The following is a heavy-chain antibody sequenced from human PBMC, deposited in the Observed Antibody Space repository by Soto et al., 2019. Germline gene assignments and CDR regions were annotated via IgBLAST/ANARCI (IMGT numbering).Heavy chain of an antibody. CDR1: GYTFTSYY. J-gene: IGHJ5*02. CDR3: ARALYYYGSGSTSAWFDP. D-gene: IGHD3-10*01. CDR2: INPSGGST. Sequence: ASVKVSCKASGYTFTSYYMHWVRQAPGQGLEWMGIINPSGGSTSYALKFQGRVTMTRDTSTSTVYMELSSLRSEDTAVYYCARALYYYGSGSTSAWFDPWGQGTLVTVSS. V-gene: IGHV1-46*01.